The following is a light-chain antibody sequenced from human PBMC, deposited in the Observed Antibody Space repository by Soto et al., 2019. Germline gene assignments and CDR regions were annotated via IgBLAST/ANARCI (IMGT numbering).Light chain of an antibody. V-gene: IGLV2-14*03. CDR3: SSYRTSNTRQIV. Sequence: QSVLTQPASVSGSPGQSITISCTGTSSDVGGYNYVSWYQHHPGKAPKLMIYDVSNRPSGVSNHFSGSKSGNTASLSISGLQPEDEADYYCSSYRTSNTRQIVCGTGTKVTVL. J-gene: IGLJ1*01. CDR2: DVS. CDR1: SSDVGGYNY.